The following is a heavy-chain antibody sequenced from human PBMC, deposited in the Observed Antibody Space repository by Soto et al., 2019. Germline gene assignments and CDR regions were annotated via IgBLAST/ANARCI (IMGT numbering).Heavy chain of an antibody. CDR2: ISAYNGNT. D-gene: IGHD3-16*01. CDR3: ARDEGNRGGDRFNYYYYYYMDV. V-gene: IGHV1-18*01. J-gene: IGHJ6*03. Sequence: ASVKVSCKASGYTFTSYGISWVRQAPGQGLEWMGWISAYNGNTNYAQKLQGRVTMTTDTSTSTAYMELRSLRSDDTAVYYCARDEGNRGGDRFNYYYYYYMDVWGKGTTVTVSS. CDR1: GYTFTSYG.